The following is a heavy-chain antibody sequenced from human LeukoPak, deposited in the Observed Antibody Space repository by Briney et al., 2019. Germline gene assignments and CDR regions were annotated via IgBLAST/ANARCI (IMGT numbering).Heavy chain of an antibody. V-gene: IGHV4-34*01. CDR3: ASPRGMIVERYYFDY. Sequence: SETLSLTCAVYGGSFSGYYWSWIRQPPGKGLEWIGEINHSGSTNYNPSLKSRVTISVDTSKSQFSLKLSSVTAADTAVYYCASPRGMIVERYYFDYWGQGTLVTVSS. D-gene: IGHD3-22*01. CDR1: GGSFSGYY. J-gene: IGHJ4*02. CDR2: INHSGST.